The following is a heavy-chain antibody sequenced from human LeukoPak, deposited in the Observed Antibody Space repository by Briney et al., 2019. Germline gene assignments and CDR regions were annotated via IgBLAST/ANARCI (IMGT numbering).Heavy chain of an antibody. CDR3: ARVPRRWYYDSSGYYYYDY. V-gene: IGHV4-34*01. D-gene: IGHD3-22*01. J-gene: IGHJ4*02. Sequence: PSETLSLTCAVYGGSFSGYYWSWICQPPGKGLEWIGEINHSGSTNYNPSLKSRVTISVDTSKNQFSLKLSSVTAADTAVYYCARVPRRWYYDSSGYYYYDYWGQGTLVTVSS. CDR1: GGSFSGYY. CDR2: INHSGST.